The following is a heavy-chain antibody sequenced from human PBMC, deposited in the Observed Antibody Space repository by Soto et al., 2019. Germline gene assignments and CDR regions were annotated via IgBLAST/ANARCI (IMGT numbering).Heavy chain of an antibody. CDR1: GYTFTSYA. CDR2: INAGNGNT. V-gene: IGHV1-3*01. J-gene: IGHJ5*02. CDR3: ARDFDFGVVTWFDP. Sequence: ASVKVSCKASGYTFTSYAMHWVRQAPEQRLEWMGWINAGNGNTKYSQKFQGRVTITRDTSASTAYMELSSLRSEDTAVYYCARDFDFGVVTWFDPWGQGTLVTVSS. D-gene: IGHD3-3*01.